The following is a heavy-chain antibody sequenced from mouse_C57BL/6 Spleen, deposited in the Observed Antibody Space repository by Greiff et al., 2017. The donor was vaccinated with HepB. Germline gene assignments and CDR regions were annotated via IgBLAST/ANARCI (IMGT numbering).Heavy chain of an antibody. Sequence: VQLQQSGAELVKPGASVKISCKASGYAFSSYWMNWVKQRPGKGLEWIGQIYPGDGDTNYNGKFKGKATLTADKSSSTAYMQLSSLTSEDSAVYFCARGNSNPYFDYWGQGTTLTVSS. CDR3: ARGNSNPYFDY. V-gene: IGHV1-80*01. CDR2: IYPGDGDT. D-gene: IGHD2-5*01. J-gene: IGHJ2*01. CDR1: GYAFSSYW.